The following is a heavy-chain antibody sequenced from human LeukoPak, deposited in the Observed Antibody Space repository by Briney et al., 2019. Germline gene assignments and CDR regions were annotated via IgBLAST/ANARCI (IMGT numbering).Heavy chain of an antibody. CDR1: GFIFSSYS. D-gene: IGHD6-19*01. J-gene: IGHJ4*02. CDR2: ISSSSSTI. Sequence: GGSLRLSCAASGFIFSSYSMNWVRQAPGKGLEWVSYISSSSSTIYCADSLEGRFTISRDNAKNSLYLQMNSLRAEDTAVYYCARGQSSGWMVIDYWGQGTLVTVSS. V-gene: IGHV3-48*01. CDR3: ARGQSSGWMVIDY.